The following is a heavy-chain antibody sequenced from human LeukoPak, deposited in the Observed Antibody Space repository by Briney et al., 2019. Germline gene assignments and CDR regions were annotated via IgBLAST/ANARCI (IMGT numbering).Heavy chain of an antibody. Sequence: PSETLSLTCTVSGGPISGSSFYWGWIRQPPGKGLEWIGFIYTTGSTNYNPSLKSRVTISVDTSRNQFSLKLTSVTAADTAVYYCARWGLSGDYSYLDYWGQGTLVTVSS. CDR1: GGPISGSSFY. CDR3: ARWGLSGDYSYLDY. J-gene: IGHJ4*02. CDR2: IYTTGST. V-gene: IGHV4-61*05. D-gene: IGHD1-26*01.